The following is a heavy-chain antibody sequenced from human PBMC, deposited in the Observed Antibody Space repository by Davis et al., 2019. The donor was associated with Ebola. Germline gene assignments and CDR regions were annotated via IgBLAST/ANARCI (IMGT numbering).Heavy chain of an antibody. J-gene: IGHJ5*02. CDR2: ISPYGQST. D-gene: IGHD3-22*01. Sequence: ASVKVSCKASGHTSITYSISWVRQAPGQGLEWMGWISPYGQSTNYAQNLRDRITMTKDTDTSTVYMELRNLRSDDTAVYYCAKDVHCATGRCDLDNYYLDPWGQGTLVTVSS. V-gene: IGHV1-18*01. CDR1: GHTSITYS. CDR3: AKDVHCATGRCDLDNYYLDP.